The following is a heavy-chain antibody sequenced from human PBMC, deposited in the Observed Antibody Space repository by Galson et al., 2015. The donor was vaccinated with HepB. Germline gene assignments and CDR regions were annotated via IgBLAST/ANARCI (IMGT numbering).Heavy chain of an antibody. CDR3: TSHAHGRTTIAVAGNFDY. D-gene: IGHD6-19*01. CDR1: GFTFSGSA. V-gene: IGHV3-73*01. J-gene: IGHJ4*02. Sequence: SLRLSCAASGFTFSGSAMHWVRQASGKGLEWVGRIRSKANSYATAYAASVKGRFTISRDDSKNTAYLQMNSLKTEDAAVYYCTSHAHGRTTIAVAGNFDYWGQGTLVTVS. CDR2: IRSKANSYAT.